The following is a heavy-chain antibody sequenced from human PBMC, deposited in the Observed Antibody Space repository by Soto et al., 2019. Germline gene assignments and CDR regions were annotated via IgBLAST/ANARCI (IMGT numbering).Heavy chain of an antibody. V-gene: IGHV4-39*01. J-gene: IGHJ4*02. CDR2: VYYDGST. D-gene: IGHD2-2*02. Sequence: TSETLSLTCTVSGGSISSSDYYWGWIRQPPGKGLEWIGSVYYDGSTYYTPSLKSRVTISVDTSKNQFSLKLSSVTVADTAVYFCARHWLIYYRSDYWGQGILVTVS. CDR1: GGSISSSDYY. CDR3: ARHWLIYYRSDY.